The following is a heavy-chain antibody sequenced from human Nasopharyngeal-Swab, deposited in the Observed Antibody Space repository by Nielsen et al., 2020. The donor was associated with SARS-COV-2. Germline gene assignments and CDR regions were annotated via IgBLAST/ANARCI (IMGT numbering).Heavy chain of an antibody. Sequence: WVRQAPGQGLEWMGWISAYNGNTNYAQKLQGRVTMTTDTSTSTAYMELRSLRSDDTAVYYCARDYTAIPSVMQNYYYYGMDVWGQGTTVTVSS. V-gene: IGHV1-18*01. D-gene: IGHD2-2*02. CDR2: ISAYNGNT. J-gene: IGHJ6*02. CDR3: ARDYTAIPSVMQNYYYYGMDV.